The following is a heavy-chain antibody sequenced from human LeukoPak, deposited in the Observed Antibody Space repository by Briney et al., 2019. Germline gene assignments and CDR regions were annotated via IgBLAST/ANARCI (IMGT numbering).Heavy chain of an antibody. J-gene: IGHJ5*02. CDR1: GFSVSGIH. V-gene: IGHV3-66*01. CDR3: ARGNGNVGGRLDP. D-gene: IGHD2-8*01. Sequence: GGSLRLSCVASGFSVSGIHMNWVRQAPGKDLEWVSGLYAGGATYYADSMGGRFTISRDHSKNTLYLQMTNLRVDDTAIYYCARGNGNVGGRLDPWGQGTRVTVSS. CDR2: LYAGGAT.